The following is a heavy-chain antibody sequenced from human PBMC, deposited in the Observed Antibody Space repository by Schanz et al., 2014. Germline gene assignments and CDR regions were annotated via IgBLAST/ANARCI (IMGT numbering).Heavy chain of an antibody. Sequence: QVQLVQSGPEVKKPGSSVKVSCQAFGDTFSKYNIMWVRQVPGQGLEWLGRIMPLRGIGNNAWKFQDRLTTTADKSMNIAYMELSSLGTDDTAVYYCTRLRRADPNGFDVWGQGTTVTVS. CDR3: TRLRRADPNGFDV. CDR2: IMPLRGIG. J-gene: IGHJ6*02. D-gene: IGHD6-19*01. CDR1: GDTFSKYN. V-gene: IGHV1-69*02.